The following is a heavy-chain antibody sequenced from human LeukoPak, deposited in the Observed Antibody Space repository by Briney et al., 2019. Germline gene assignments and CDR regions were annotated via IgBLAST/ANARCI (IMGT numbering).Heavy chain of an antibody. CDR3: ATRQQVTSGLDV. D-gene: IGHD4-23*01. CDR1: GFTFSSYG. V-gene: IGHV3-30*03. CDR2: ISYDGSNK. Sequence: PGGSLRLSCAASGFTFSSYGMHWLRQAPGKGLEWVAVISYDGSNKYYADSVKGRFTISRDNSKNTLYLQMNSLRAEDAAVYSCATRQQVTSGLDVWGQGTTVTVSS. J-gene: IGHJ6*02.